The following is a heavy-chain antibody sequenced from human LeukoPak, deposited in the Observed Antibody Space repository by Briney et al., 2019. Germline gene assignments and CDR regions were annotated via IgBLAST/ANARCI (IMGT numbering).Heavy chain of an antibody. J-gene: IGHJ4*02. Sequence: GESLKISCKGSGCSFTSYYWIGWVRQMPGKGLEWMGIIYPGDSDTRYSPSFQDQVTISADKSINNAYLQWSSLKASDTAMYYCVRCPPTSSADYWGQGTLVTVSS. CDR1: GCSFTSYYW. V-gene: IGHV5-51*01. D-gene: IGHD1-26*01. CDR3: VRCPPTSSADY. CDR2: IYPGDSDT.